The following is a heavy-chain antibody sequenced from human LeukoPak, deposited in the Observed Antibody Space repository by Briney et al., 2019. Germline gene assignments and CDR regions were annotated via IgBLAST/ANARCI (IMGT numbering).Heavy chain of an antibody. CDR3: ARAGRGYTYGYEFLFDY. V-gene: IGHV3-74*03. D-gene: IGHD5-18*01. Sequence: GGSLRLSCAASGFTFSSHWMHWVRQAPGKGLVWVSRIESDGSTKMYADSVRGRFTISRDNSKNTLYLQMISLRAEDTAVYYCARAGRGYTYGYEFLFDYWGQGTLVTVSS. CDR2: IESDGSTK. J-gene: IGHJ4*02. CDR1: GFTFSSHW.